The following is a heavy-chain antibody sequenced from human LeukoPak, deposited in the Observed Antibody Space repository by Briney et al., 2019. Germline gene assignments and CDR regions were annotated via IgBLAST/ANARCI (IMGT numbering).Heavy chain of an antibody. Sequence: SETLSLTCTVSDDSITIYYWTWIRQPPGKGLEWIGYIDHTVITNYNHSLNSRVTLSRDTSQNHFSLYMSSASAADTPVYFCARGRVSSSTWYSTYYYYFYMDVWGKGTTVTVSS. J-gene: IGHJ6*03. CDR1: DDSITIYY. V-gene: IGHV4-59*01. D-gene: IGHD6-13*01. CDR3: ARGRVSSSTWYSTYYYYFYMDV. CDR2: IDHTVIT.